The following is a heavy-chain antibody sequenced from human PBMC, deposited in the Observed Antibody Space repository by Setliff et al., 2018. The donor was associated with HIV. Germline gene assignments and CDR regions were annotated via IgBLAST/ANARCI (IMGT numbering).Heavy chain of an antibody. CDR2: ITSDGSVT. CDR1: GFTFSYHS. D-gene: IGHD4-17*01. V-gene: IGHV3-21*01. CDR3: ARARVTTRSYYNYYMDV. J-gene: IGHJ6*03. Sequence: PGGSLRLSCAASGFTFSYHSMNWVRQAPGKGLEWISYITSDGSVTYYANSLKGRFTISRDNAKNSLYLQMNSLRAEDTAVYYCARARVTTRSYYNYYMDVWGKGTTVTVSS.